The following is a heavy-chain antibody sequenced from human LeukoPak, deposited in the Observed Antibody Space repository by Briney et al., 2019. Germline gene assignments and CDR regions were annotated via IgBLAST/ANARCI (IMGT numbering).Heavy chain of an antibody. V-gene: IGHV4-59*01. Sequence: PSETLSLTCTVSGGSISSYYWSWIRQPPGKGLEWIGYIYYSGSTNYNPSLKSRATISVDTSKNQFSLKLSSVTAADTAVYYCARDLEQLGFDPWGQGTLVTVSS. D-gene: IGHD6-6*01. CDR1: GGSISSYY. J-gene: IGHJ5*02. CDR2: IYYSGST. CDR3: ARDLEQLGFDP.